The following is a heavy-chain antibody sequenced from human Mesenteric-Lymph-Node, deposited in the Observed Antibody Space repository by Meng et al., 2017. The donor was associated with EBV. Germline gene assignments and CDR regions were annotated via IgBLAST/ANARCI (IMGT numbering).Heavy chain of an antibody. CDR1: GGSISSSNW. J-gene: IGHJ4*02. V-gene: IGHV4-4*02. CDR3: AREGEVGYYESSGYYY. CDR2: IFPTGGT. Sequence: QVQRQESGPGLVKPSGTLSLTCAVSGGSISSSNWWTWVRQPPGKGLEWIGEIFPTGGTNYNPSLKSRVTISVDKSKNQFSLKLSSVTAADTAVYYCAREGEVGYYESSGYYYWGQGTLVTVSS. D-gene: IGHD3-22*01.